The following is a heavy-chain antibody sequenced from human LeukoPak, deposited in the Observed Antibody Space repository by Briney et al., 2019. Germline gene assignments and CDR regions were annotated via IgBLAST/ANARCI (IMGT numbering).Heavy chain of an antibody. CDR2: INWNGGST. CDR3: ARAPSYDSSGYYPETYYDY. V-gene: IGHV3-20*01. Sequence: PGGSLRLSCAASGFTFDDYGMSWVRQAPGKGLEWVSGINWNGGSTGYADSVKGRFTISRDNAKNSLYPQMNSLRAEDTALYHCARAPSYDSSGYYPETYYDYWGQGTLVTVSS. D-gene: IGHD3-22*01. CDR1: GFTFDDYG. J-gene: IGHJ4*02.